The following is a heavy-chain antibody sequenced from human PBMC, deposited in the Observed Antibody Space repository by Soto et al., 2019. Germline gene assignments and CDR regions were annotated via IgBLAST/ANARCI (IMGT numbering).Heavy chain of an antibody. Sequence: QVQLVQSGAEVKKPGASVKVSCKASGYTFISYGISWVRQAPGQGLEWMGWIIGYNGDTNFAQKFQGRVTMTTETSTNTAYMELKRLTSDDTAVYYCARGRISSSSIFDYWGQGTLVTVSS. CDR3: ARGRISSSSIFDY. V-gene: IGHV1-18*01. D-gene: IGHD6-6*01. J-gene: IGHJ4*02. CDR1: GYTFISYG. CDR2: IIGYNGDT.